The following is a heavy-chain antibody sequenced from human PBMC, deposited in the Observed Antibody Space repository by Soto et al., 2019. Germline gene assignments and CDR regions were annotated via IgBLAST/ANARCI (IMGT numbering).Heavy chain of an antibody. Sequence: PSETLSLTCTVSGGSISSYCWSWIRQPPGKGLEWIGYIYYSGSTNYNPSLKSRVTISVDTSKNQFSLKLSSVTAADTAVYYCARHALAAEEKIYYYYYYMDVWGKGTTVTVSS. J-gene: IGHJ6*03. CDR2: IYYSGST. CDR3: ARHALAAEEKIYYYYYYMDV. CDR1: GGSISSYC. D-gene: IGHD6-13*01. V-gene: IGHV4-59*08.